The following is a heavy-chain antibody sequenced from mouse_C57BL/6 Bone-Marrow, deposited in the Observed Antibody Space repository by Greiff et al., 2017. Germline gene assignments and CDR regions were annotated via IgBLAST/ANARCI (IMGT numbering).Heavy chain of an antibody. Sequence: VQLQQSGAELAKPGASVKLSCKASGYTFTSYWMHWVKQRPGQGLEWIGYINPSSGYTKYNQKFKDKATLTADKSSSTAYMQLRSLTYEDSAVYYCAGGLGRVYYAMDYWGQGTSVTVSS. V-gene: IGHV1-7*01. CDR1: GYTFTSYW. J-gene: IGHJ4*01. CDR3: AGGLGRVYYAMDY. CDR2: INPSSGYT. D-gene: IGHD4-1*01.